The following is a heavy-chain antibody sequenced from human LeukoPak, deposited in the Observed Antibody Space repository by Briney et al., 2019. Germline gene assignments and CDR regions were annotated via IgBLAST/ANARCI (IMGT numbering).Heavy chain of an antibody. Sequence: GASVKVSCKASGYTFTGYYMHWVRQAPGQGLEWMGWISAYNGNTNYAQKLQGRVTMTTDTSTSTAYVELRSLRSDDTAVYYCARDQTEDFWSGYYYYYYYGMDVWGQGTTVTVSS. CDR3: ARDQTEDFWSGYYYYYYYGMDV. CDR1: GYTFTGYY. J-gene: IGHJ6*02. D-gene: IGHD3-3*01. V-gene: IGHV1-18*04. CDR2: ISAYNGNT.